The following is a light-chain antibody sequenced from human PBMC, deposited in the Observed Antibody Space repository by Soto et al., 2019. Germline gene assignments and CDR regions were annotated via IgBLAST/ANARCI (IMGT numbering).Light chain of an antibody. CDR1: QSVCNRC. Sequence: ETVLTQSPGTLSLSPGERVTLSCRASQSVCNRCLAWYQQKPGQSPRLLIYGASTRATGIPDRFSGSGSGTDFPLTISRLEPEDVAVYYWQHYSTTPWTFGQGTKVVIK. V-gene: IGKV3-20*01. CDR2: GAS. J-gene: IGKJ1*01. CDR3: QHYSTTPWT.